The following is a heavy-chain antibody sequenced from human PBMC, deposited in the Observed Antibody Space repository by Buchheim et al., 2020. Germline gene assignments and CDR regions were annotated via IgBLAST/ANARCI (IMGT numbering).Heavy chain of an antibody. Sequence: QITLRESGPTLVRPTQPLTLTCTFSGFSLTTSGAAVGWIRQPPGKALEWLALISWNDDKRYSPSLKSRLTITKDTSKNQVVLTMSNMDPLDTATYYCAYRRWITVSPFSFYDWGQGTL. D-gene: IGHD3-16*01. CDR2: ISWNDDK. CDR3: AYRRWITVSPFSFYD. CDR1: GFSLTTSGAA. V-gene: IGHV2-5*01. J-gene: IGHJ4*02.